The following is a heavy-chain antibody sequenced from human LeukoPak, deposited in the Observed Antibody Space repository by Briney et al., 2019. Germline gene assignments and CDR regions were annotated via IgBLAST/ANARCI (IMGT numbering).Heavy chain of an antibody. V-gene: IGHV3-23*01. J-gene: IGHJ5*02. D-gene: IGHD3-10*01. CDR1: GFTFSSYA. CDR2: ISGSGGST. CDR3: AKDSTGSYYLNWFDP. Sequence: GGSLRLSCAASGFTFSSYAMSWVRQAPGKGLEWVSAISGSGGSTYYADSVKGWFTISRDNSKNTLYLQMNSLRAEDTAVYYCAKDSTGSYYLNWFDPWGQGTLVTVSS.